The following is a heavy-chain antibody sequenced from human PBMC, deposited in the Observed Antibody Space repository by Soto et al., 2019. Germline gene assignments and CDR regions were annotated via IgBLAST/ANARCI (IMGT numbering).Heavy chain of an antibody. Sequence: ASVTVSYKASGYTFTRHTKNWVRQAPGQRLEWMGWINPENGNKQSSQKVQDRVINNRSTYANTAYMALSSLSSGDTAVHYCAILFATGQLDPWGQGTLVTVSS. CDR3: AILFATGQLDP. V-gene: IGHV1-3*01. J-gene: IGHJ5*02. CDR2: INPENGNK. D-gene: IGHD2-15*01. CDR1: GYTFTRHT.